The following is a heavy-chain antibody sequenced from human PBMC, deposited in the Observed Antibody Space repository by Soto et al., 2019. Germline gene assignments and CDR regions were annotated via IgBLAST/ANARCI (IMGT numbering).Heavy chain of an antibody. V-gene: IGHV3-64D*08. J-gene: IGHJ4*02. CDR1: GFIFSDYA. D-gene: IGHD1-1*01. CDR3: VNGHSPRVEAKTTFDY. Sequence: GGSLRLSCSTSGFIFSDYAMHWVRQAPGKGLEYVSAISTDGINTYYADSVKGRFTISRDNSKGTLYLQMSSLTAADTAVYYCVNGHSPRVEAKTTFDYWGQGTLVTVSS. CDR2: ISTDGINT.